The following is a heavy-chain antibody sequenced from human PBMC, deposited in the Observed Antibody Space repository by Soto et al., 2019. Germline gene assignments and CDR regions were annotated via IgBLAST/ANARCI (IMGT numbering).Heavy chain of an antibody. CDR3: ARSRVTYSYDSSGYFDY. Sequence: ASVKVSCKASGYTFTSYYMHWVRQAPGQGLEWMGIINPSGGSTSYAQKFQGRVTTTRDTSTSTVYMELSSLRSEDTAVYYCARSRVTYSYDSSGYFDYWGQGTLVTVSS. V-gene: IGHV1-46*01. CDR1: GYTFTSYY. CDR2: INPSGGST. D-gene: IGHD3-22*01. J-gene: IGHJ4*02.